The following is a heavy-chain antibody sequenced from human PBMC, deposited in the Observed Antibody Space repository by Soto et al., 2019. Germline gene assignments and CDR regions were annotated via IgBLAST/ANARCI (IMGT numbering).Heavy chain of an antibody. CDR3: ARGLAAAGFNWFDP. CDR1: GYTFTGYY. J-gene: IGHJ5*02. Sequence: GASVKVSCKASGYTFTGYYMHWVRQAPGQGLEWMGWINPNSGGTSYAQKFQGRVTMTRDTSISTAYMELSRLRSDDTAVYCCARGLAAAGFNWFDPWGQGTLVTVSS. V-gene: IGHV1-2*02. CDR2: INPNSGGT. D-gene: IGHD6-13*01.